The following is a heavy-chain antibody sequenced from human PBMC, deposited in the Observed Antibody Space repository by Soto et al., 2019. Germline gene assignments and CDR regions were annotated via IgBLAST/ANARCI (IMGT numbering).Heavy chain of an antibody. Sequence: GGSLRLSCAASGFTFANAWINWVRQAPGKGLEWVGRIKSNTDGGTTDFAEPVNGRFALSRDDSNNMVYLQMNSLRAEDTAVYYCAREDYGDYHGAFDIWGQGTMVTVSS. CDR3: AREDYGDYHGAFDI. CDR1: GFTFANAW. J-gene: IGHJ3*02. V-gene: IGHV3-15*07. D-gene: IGHD4-17*01. CDR2: IKSNTDGGTT.